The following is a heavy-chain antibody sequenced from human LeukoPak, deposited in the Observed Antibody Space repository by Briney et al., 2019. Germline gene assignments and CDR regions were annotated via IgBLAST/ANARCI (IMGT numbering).Heavy chain of an antibody. J-gene: IGHJ3*02. CDR3: ARETVYYDSSGYYSPAFDI. CDR1: GYSISSGYY. CDR2: IYTSGST. V-gene: IGHV4-61*02. D-gene: IGHD3-22*01. Sequence: SETLSLTCAVSGYSISSGYYWSWIRQPAGKGLEWIGRIYTSGSTNYNPSLKSRVTISVDTSKNQFSLKLSSVTAADTAVYYCARETVYYDSSGYYSPAFDIWGQGTMVTVSS.